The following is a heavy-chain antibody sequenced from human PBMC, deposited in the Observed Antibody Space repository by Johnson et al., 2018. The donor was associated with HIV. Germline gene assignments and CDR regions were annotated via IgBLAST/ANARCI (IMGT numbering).Heavy chain of an antibody. CDR3: AEEPLVRGVNAFDI. Sequence: QVQLVESGGGVIQPGRSLRLSCAASAFTFRTYSMHWVRQPPGKGLEWVAAISYVETNKYYADSVKGRFTISRDNSKNTLYLHMTSLRADDTAVYYCAEEPLVRGVNAFDIWGQGTMVTVSS. V-gene: IGHV3-30-3*01. CDR2: ISYVETNK. CDR1: AFTFRTYS. D-gene: IGHD3-10*01. J-gene: IGHJ3*02.